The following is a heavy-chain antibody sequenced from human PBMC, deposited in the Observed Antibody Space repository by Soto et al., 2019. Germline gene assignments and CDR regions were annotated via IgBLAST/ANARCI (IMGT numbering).Heavy chain of an antibody. V-gene: IGHV4-4*07. D-gene: IGHD2-2*01. Sequence: QVQLQESGPGLVKPSETLSLTCTVSGGAISAFYWNWVRQSAGKGLEWIGRIYASGHTMYNPSLESRVTMSVDTSKHQFSLKLNSVTAADTAVYYCARSPSTATRGTFDIWGQGTMVNVSS. CDR3: ARSPSTATRGTFDI. CDR2: IYASGHT. CDR1: GGAISAFY. J-gene: IGHJ3*02.